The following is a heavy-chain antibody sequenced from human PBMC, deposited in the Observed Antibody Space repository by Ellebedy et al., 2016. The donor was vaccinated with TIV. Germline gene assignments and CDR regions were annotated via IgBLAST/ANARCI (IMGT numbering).Heavy chain of an antibody. J-gene: IGHJ4*02. Sequence: GESLKISCAASGFVFSSYTMNWVRQAPGKGLEWVSFISDTSIYYADAVEGRFTISRDNAKNSLYLQMDSLRAEDTAVYYCAKLGGIYTWYAEYWGQGTLVTVSS. CDR1: GFVFSSYT. CDR2: ISDTSI. D-gene: IGHD6-13*01. V-gene: IGHV3-21*04. CDR3: AKLGGIYTWYAEY.